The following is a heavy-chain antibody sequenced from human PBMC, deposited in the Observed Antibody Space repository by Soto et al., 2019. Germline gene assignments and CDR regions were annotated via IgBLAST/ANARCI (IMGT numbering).Heavy chain of an antibody. D-gene: IGHD4-4*01. Sequence: GSLRLSGAVSVFSFSSAWMTWIRQAPGKGLERVAIMNEDGSERYYVDSVKGRFTISRDNAKNALFLQMNSLRVEDTAVYFCARDRAYSRFDYWGQGSLVTVSS. CDR2: MNEDGSER. J-gene: IGHJ4*02. V-gene: IGHV3-7*03. CDR3: ARDRAYSRFDY. CDR1: VFSFSSAW.